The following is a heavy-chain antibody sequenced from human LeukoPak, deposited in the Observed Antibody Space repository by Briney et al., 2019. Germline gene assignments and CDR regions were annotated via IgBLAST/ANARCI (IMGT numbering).Heavy chain of an antibody. CDR3: ARLRWELPSDY. V-gene: IGHV4-38-2*02. CDR1: GYSISSGYY. D-gene: IGHD1-26*01. J-gene: IGHJ4*02. Sequence: PSETLSLTCTVSGYSISSGYYWGWIRQPPGKGLEWIGSIYHSGSTYYNPSLKSRVTISVDTSKNQFSLKLSSVTAADTAVYYCARLRWELPSDYWGQGTLVTVSS. CDR2: IYHSGST.